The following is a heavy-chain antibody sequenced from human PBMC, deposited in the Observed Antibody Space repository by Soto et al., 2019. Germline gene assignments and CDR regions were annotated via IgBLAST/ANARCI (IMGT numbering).Heavy chain of an antibody. D-gene: IGHD3-22*01. J-gene: IGHJ4*02. CDR3: VRGMYYYDSSGYYDY. Sequence: GGSLRLSCAASGFTFSDYYMSWIRQAPGKGLEWVSYISSSGSTIYYADSVKGRFTISRDNAKNSLYLQMNSLRAEDTAVYYCVRGMYYYDSSGYYDYWGQGTLVTVSS. CDR1: GFTFSDYY. V-gene: IGHV3-11*01. CDR2: ISSSGSTI.